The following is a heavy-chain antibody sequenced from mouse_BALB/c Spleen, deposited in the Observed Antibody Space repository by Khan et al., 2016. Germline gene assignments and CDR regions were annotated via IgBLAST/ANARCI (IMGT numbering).Heavy chain of an antibody. D-gene: IGHD2-10*02. CDR2: IWTGGST. CDR1: GFSLFSYG. J-gene: IGHJ4*01. CDR3: ARAGVYGNYDSMDY. Sequence: VQLQESGPGLVAPSQSLSITCTVSGFSLFSYGVHWVRQPPGKGMEWLGVIWTGGSTNYNSALMSRMSINKDNSKSQIFLNMNSLQTDYTATFYCARAGVYGNYDSMDYWGQGTSVTVSS. V-gene: IGHV2-9*02.